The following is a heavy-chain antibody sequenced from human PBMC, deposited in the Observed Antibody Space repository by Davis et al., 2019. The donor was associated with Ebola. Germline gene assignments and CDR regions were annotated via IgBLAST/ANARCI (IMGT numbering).Heavy chain of an antibody. J-gene: IGHJ4*02. V-gene: IGHV3-30*03. D-gene: IGHD3/OR15-3a*01. CDR2: LSPDGSSK. CDR3: VRDLGFDFGLISYFDF. Sequence: GESLKISCTASGFTFHNYDMYWVRRSPGKGLEWVAALSPDGSSKYYGDFVKGRFTISRDNAKNNLYLQMNSLRGEDTAVYFRVRDLGFDFGLISYFDFWGQGTQVTVSS. CDR1: GFTFHNYD.